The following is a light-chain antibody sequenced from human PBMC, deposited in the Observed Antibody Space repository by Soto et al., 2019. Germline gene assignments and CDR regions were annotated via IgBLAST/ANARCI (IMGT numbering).Light chain of an antibody. CDR3: QQYGSSGT. CDR1: QTVSSNY. J-gene: IGKJ1*01. Sequence: IVLTQSPGTLSLSPGERATLSCRASQTVSSNYLAWYQQKPGQAPRLLIYGASTRASGIPARFSGSGSGTECTLTIDSLQSEDFAVYCCQQYGSSGTFGQGTKVDIK. V-gene: IGKV3-20*01. CDR2: GAS.